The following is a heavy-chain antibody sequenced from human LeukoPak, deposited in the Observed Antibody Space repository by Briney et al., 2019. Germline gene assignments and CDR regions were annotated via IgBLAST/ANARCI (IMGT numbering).Heavy chain of an antibody. D-gene: IGHD1-1*01. CDR1: GYTFTDYH. J-gene: IGHJ5*02. Sequence: GASVKVSCKASGYTFTDYHMHWVRQAPGQGLEWVGWINPDSGGTNYAQNFQGRVTMTRDTSISTAYMELYSLRSDDTAVYYCARELGGGTTREDWFDPWGQGTLVTVSS. CDR3: ARELGGGTTREDWFDP. V-gene: IGHV1-2*02. CDR2: INPDSGGT.